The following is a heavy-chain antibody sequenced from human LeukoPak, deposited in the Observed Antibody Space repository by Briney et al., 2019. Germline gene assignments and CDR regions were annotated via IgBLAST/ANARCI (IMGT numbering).Heavy chain of an antibody. CDR3: ARESSGWFFDY. CDR1: GGSISSSY. Sequence: SETLSLTCTVSGGSISSSYWTWIRQPAGKGLEWIGRIFTSGSTKHNPSLKSRVTMSVDTSKNQFSLKLSSVTAADTAVYFCARESSGWFFDYWGQGTLVTVSS. D-gene: IGHD6-19*01. V-gene: IGHV4-4*07. CDR2: IFTSGST. J-gene: IGHJ4*02.